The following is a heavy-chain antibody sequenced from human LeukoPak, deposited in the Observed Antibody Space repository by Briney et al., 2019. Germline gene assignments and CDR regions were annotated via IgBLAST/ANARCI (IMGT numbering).Heavy chain of an antibody. CDR2: ISGSGGST. V-gene: IGHV3-23*01. CDR1: GLSFSSYA. D-gene: IGHD5-12*01. J-gene: IGHJ4*02. Sequence: HPGGSLRLSCAASGLSFSSYAMSWVRQAPGKGLEWVSVISGSGGSTYYADSVKGRFTISRDNSKNTLYLQMNSLRAEDTAVYYCAKGTLTIVATGCFDYWGQGTLVTVSS. CDR3: AKGTLTIVATGCFDY.